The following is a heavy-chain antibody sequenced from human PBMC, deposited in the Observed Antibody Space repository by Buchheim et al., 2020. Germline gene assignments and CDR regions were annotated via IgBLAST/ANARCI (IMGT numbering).Heavy chain of an antibody. CDR1: GFTFSTYW. Sequence: EVQLVESGGGLVQPGGSLRLSCAASGFTFSTYWMTWVRQAPGKGMEWVANIKQDGSEKYYVDSVKGRFTISRDNAKNSLYLQMNSLRAEDTAVYYCARSTIVIIATAPEYWGQGTL. V-gene: IGHV3-7*01. D-gene: IGHD2/OR15-2a*01. J-gene: IGHJ4*02. CDR2: IKQDGSEK. CDR3: ARSTIVIIATAPEY.